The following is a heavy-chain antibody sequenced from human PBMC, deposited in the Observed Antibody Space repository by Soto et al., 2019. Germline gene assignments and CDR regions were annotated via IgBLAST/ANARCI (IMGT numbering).Heavy chain of an antibody. CDR1: GFTVSSNY. J-gene: IGHJ3*02. CDR3: ARGETGYSSSWYAFDI. Sequence: GGSLRLSCAASGFTVSSNYMSWVRQAPGKGLEWVSVIYSGGSTYYADSVKGRFTISRHNSKNTLYLQMNSLRAEDTAVYYCARGETGYSSSWYAFDIWGQGTMVTVSS. V-gene: IGHV3-53*04. D-gene: IGHD6-13*01. CDR2: IYSGGST.